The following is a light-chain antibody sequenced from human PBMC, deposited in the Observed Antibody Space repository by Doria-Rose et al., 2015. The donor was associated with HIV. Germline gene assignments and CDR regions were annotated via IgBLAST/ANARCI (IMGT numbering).Light chain of an antibody. V-gene: IGKV3-20*01. CDR2: DGS. Sequence: TQSPGTLSLSPGERATLSCRASQSFSSTYLAWYQHKPGQAPSLLIYDGSTRATGIPDRCSAGGSGTDFALTINRLEPEDFALYYCHQYGTSWTFGQGTKVEI. CDR3: HQYGTSWT. CDR1: QSFSSTY. J-gene: IGKJ1*01.